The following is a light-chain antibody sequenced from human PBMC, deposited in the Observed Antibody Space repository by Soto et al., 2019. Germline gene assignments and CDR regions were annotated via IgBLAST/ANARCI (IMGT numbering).Light chain of an antibody. CDR3: QQGYTSAIT. J-gene: IGKJ5*01. CDR2: DAS. Sequence: DIQMTQSPSSLSASVGDRVTITCQASQDISNYLNWYQQKPGKAPKLLIYDASNLETGVPSRFSGSGSGTDFTLAVNSLQPEDFATYYCQQGYTSAITFGQGTRLEI. CDR1: QDISNY. V-gene: IGKV1-33*01.